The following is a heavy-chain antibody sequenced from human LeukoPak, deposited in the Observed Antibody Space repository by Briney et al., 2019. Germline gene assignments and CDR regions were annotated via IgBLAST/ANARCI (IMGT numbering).Heavy chain of an antibody. Sequence: GGSLRLSCAASGFTFSDYYMSWIRQAPGKGLEWVSYISSGGRTIYYADSVKGRFTISRDNSKNTLYLQMNSLRAEDTAVYYCARVLGSGKRNYYMDVWGKGTTVTISS. D-gene: IGHD3-10*01. V-gene: IGHV3-11*04. J-gene: IGHJ6*03. CDR2: ISSGGRTI. CDR3: ARVLGSGKRNYYMDV. CDR1: GFTFSDYY.